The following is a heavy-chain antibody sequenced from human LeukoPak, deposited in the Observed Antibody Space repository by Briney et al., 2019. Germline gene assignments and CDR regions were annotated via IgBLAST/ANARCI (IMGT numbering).Heavy chain of an antibody. J-gene: IGHJ6*03. Sequence: ATVKVSCKASGGTFSSYAISWVRQAPGQGLEWLGRIIPIFGTANYAQKFQGRVTITTDESTSTAYMELSSLRSEDTAVYYCARAYWGSYYYMDVWGKGTTVTVSS. D-gene: IGHD3-16*01. CDR3: ARAYWGSYYYMDV. CDR2: IIPIFGTA. CDR1: GGTFSSYA. V-gene: IGHV1-69*05.